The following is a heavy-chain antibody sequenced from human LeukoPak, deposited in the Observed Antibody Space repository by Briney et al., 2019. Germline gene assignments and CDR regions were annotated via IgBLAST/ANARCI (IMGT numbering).Heavy chain of an antibody. CDR2: ISGSGGST. D-gene: IGHD5-12*01. Sequence: GGSVRPSCAASGFTFSSYAMSWVRQAPGKGLEWVSAISGSGGSTYYADSVKGRFTNSRDNSKNTLYLQMNSLRAEDTAVYYCAKVGGYDWKYGDYAYYFDYWGQGTLVTVSS. J-gene: IGHJ4*02. V-gene: IGHV3-23*01. CDR1: GFTFSSYA. CDR3: AKVGGYDWKYGDYAYYFDY.